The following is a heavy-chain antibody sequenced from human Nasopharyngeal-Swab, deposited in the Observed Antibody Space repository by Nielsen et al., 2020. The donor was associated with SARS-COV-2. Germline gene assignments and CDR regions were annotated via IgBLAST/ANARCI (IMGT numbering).Heavy chain of an antibody. V-gene: IGHV3-9*01. J-gene: IGHJ6*03. D-gene: IGHD4-23*01. CDR2: ISWNSGSI. CDR3: AKSGEYGGVPWGGYMDV. Sequence: VRQAPGKGLEWVSGISWNSGSIGYADSVKGRFTISRDNAKNSLYLQMNSLRAEDTALYYCAKSGEYGGVPWGGYMDVWDKGTTVTVSS.